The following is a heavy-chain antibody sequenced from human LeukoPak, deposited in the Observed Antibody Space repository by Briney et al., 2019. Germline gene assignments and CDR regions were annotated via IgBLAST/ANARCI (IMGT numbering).Heavy chain of an antibody. V-gene: IGHV3-74*01. D-gene: IGHD3-10*01. J-gene: IGHJ4*02. Sequence: GGSLRLSCAASGFTFSSYWMHWVRHAPGKGLVWVSRINSDGSSTSYADSVKGRFTISRDNAKNTLYLQMNSLRAEDTAVYYCAREKRPPYGSGSYYSRGFDYWGQGTLVTVSS. CDR2: INSDGSST. CDR3: AREKRPPYGSGSYYSRGFDY. CDR1: GFTFSSYW.